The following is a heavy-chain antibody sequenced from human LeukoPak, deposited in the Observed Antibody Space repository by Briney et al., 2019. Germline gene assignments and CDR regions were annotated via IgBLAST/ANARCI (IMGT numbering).Heavy chain of an antibody. CDR3: ARLGGDGDYCKDV. D-gene: IGHD3-16*01. Sequence: SETLSLTCSVSIDSITTSSYYWSWLRQPPGKGLEWIASFYYGKGPYYNPSLKSRVTISVDTSKNQFSLKLSSVTAADTAVYYCARLGGDGDYCKDVWGKGTTVTISS. V-gene: IGHV4-39*01. J-gene: IGHJ6*03. CDR2: FYYGKGP. CDR1: IDSITTSSYY.